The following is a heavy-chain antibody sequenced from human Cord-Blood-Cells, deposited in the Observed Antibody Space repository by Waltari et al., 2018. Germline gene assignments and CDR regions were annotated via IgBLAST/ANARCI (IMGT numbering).Heavy chain of an antibody. CDR3: ARSVSSSSGYYFDY. J-gene: IGHJ4*02. CDR2: INHSGST. Sequence: QVQLQPWGAGLLKPSETLSLTCAVYGGSFSGYYWSWLRQPPGKGLEWIGEINHSGSTNYNPSLKSRVTISVDTSKNQFSLKLSSVTAADTAVYYCARSVSSSSGYYFDYWGQGTLVTVSS. V-gene: IGHV4-34*01. D-gene: IGHD6-6*01. CDR1: GGSFSGYY.